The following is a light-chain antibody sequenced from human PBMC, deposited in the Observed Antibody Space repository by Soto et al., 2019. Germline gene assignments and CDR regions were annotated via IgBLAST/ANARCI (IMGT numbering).Light chain of an antibody. Sequence: LTQPASVSGSPGQSITISCTGTSSDVGGYEYVSWYQHHPGKAPKLMIYEVSNRPSGVSHRFSGSKSGNTASLTISGLQAEDEADYYYSSYTTANTYVFGTGTKVTVL. CDR1: SSDVGGYEY. CDR3: SSYTTANTYV. V-gene: IGLV2-14*01. CDR2: EVS. J-gene: IGLJ1*01.